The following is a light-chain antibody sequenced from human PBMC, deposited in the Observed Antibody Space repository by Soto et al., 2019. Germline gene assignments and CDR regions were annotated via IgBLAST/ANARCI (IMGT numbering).Light chain of an antibody. Sequence: QSVLPQPASVSGSPGQSITISCTGTSSDVGSYNLVSWYQQHPGKAPKLMIYEVSKRPSGVSNRFSGSKSGNTASLTISGLQAEDEADYYCCSYAAAGVYVFGTGTKVTV. CDR2: EVS. J-gene: IGLJ1*01. CDR3: CSYAAAGVYV. V-gene: IGLV2-23*02. CDR1: SSDVGSYNL.